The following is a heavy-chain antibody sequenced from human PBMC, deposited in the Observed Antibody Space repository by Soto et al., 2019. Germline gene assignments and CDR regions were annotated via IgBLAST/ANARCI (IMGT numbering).Heavy chain of an antibody. Sequence: QVQLQEWGAGLLKPSETLSLTCGVYDGSFNGYYWSWIRQPPGKGREWIGDINDRGSTNYNPSLKSRVTISLDTSKNQSSLKLTSVTAADTAVYYCARDITLATGDAFAVWGQGTTVTVSS. CDR2: INDRGST. J-gene: IGHJ3*01. D-gene: IGHD3-10*01. V-gene: IGHV4-34*01. CDR3: ARDITLATGDAFAV. CDR1: DGSFNGYY.